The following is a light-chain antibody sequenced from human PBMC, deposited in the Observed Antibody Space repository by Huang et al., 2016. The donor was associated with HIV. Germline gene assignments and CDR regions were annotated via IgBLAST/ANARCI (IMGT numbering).Light chain of an antibody. CDR3: QQTYTTPYT. CDR2: AVS. J-gene: IGKJ2*01. Sequence: IQMTQSPSSLSASVGDRVTITCRASQSVSTYLNWYQQKPGHAPNILIYAVSTLQGGVPSRFSGSGHDTEFTLTISSLRPDDFATYYCQQTYTTPYTFGQGAKLEMK. V-gene: IGKV1-39*01. CDR1: QSVSTY.